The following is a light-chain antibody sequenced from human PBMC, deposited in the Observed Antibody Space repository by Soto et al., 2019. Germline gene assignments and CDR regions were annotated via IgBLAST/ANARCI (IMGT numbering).Light chain of an antibody. CDR1: SSDVGAYNY. Sequence: QSALTQPASVSGSRGQSITISCIGTSSDVGAYNYVSWYQQLPGKAPKLMIYEVSNRPSGISNRFSGSKSGNTASLTISGLQTEDEADYYCTSRASGTTYVFGTGTKVTVL. CDR2: EVS. J-gene: IGLJ1*01. V-gene: IGLV2-14*01. CDR3: TSRASGTTYV.